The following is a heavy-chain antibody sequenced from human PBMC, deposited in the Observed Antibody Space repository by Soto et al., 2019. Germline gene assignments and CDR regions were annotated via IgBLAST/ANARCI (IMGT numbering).Heavy chain of an antibody. CDR3: ARVSGGVFDY. J-gene: IGHJ4*02. V-gene: IGHV4-61*02. CDR2: IYTSGST. Sequence: PSETLSLTCTVSGGSVSSGSYYWSWIRQPAGKGLEWIGRIYTSGSTNYNPSLKSRVTMSVDTSKNQFSLKLSSVTAADTAVYYCARVSGGVFDYWGQGTLVTVSS. CDR1: GGSVSSGSYY. D-gene: IGHD2-8*02.